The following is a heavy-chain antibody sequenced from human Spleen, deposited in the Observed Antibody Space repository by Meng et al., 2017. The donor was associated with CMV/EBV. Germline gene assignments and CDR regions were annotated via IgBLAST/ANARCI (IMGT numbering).Heavy chain of an antibody. CDR1: GFTVNSYY. V-gene: IGHV3-53*01. CDR2: IYPGGST. D-gene: IGHD3-10*01. CDR3: AKDAGGEIMWDD. Sequence: GGSLRLSCAASGFTVNSYYMTWVRQAPVKGLEWVSVIYPGGSTYYADSVKGRFTISRDNSKNTLYLEMKSLRVEDTAEYFCAKDAGGEIMWDDWSQGTLVTVSS. J-gene: IGHJ4*02.